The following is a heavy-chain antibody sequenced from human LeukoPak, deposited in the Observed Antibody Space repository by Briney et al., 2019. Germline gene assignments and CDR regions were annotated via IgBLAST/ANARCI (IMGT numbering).Heavy chain of an antibody. Sequence: SETLSLTCTVSGASISSYYYNWIRQTAGRGLEWIGRLYISGSTDYNPSLKSRVTISVDTSNNQFSLNLNSVTAADTAVYYCARAPKARYCSSTSCSKYYYYYGMDVWGQGTTVTVSS. D-gene: IGHD2-2*01. J-gene: IGHJ6*02. CDR1: GASISSYY. CDR3: ARAPKARYCSSTSCSKYYYYYGMDV. V-gene: IGHV4-4*07. CDR2: LYISGST.